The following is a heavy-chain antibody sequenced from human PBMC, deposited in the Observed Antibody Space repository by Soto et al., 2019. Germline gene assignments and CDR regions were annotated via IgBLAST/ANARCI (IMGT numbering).Heavy chain of an antibody. Sequence: ASVKVSCKASGYTFTSYGISWVRQAPGQGLEWMGWISAYNGNTNYAQKLQGRVTMTTDASTSTAYMELRSLRSDDTAVYYCARESRGYYYYGMDVWGQGTTVTVSS. D-gene: IGHD6-13*01. CDR1: GYTFTSYG. CDR3: ARESRGYYYYGMDV. V-gene: IGHV1-18*01. J-gene: IGHJ6*02. CDR2: ISAYNGNT.